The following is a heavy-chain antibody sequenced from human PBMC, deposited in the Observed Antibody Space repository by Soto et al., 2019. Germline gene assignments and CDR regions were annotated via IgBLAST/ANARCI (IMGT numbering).Heavy chain of an antibody. CDR2: INHSGST. CDR3: ATAVGHYYDSSGYYYWFDP. V-gene: IGHV4-34*01. D-gene: IGHD3-22*01. CDR1: GGSFSGYY. J-gene: IGHJ5*02. Sequence: SETLSLTCAVYGGSFSGYYWSWIRQPPGKGLEWIGEINHSGSTNYNPSLKSRVTISVDTSKNQFSLKLSSVTAADTAVYYCATAVGHYYDSSGYYYWFDPWGQGTLVTVSS.